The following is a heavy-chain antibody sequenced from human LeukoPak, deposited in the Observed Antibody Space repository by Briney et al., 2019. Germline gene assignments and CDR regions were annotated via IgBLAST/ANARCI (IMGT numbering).Heavy chain of an antibody. CDR1: GGPISSYY. CDR3: ARTDPSSDAFDI. V-gene: IGHV4-59*01. Sequence: SETLSLTCTVSGGPISSYYWSWIRQPPGKGLEWIGYIYYSGSTNYNPSLKSRVTISVDTSKNQFSLKLSSVTAADTAVYYCARTDPSSDAFDIWGQGTMVTVSS. J-gene: IGHJ3*02. CDR2: IYYSGST.